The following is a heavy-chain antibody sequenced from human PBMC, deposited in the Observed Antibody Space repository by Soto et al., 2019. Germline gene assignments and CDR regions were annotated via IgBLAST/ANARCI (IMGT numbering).Heavy chain of an antibody. D-gene: IGHD6-25*01. Sequence: QVQLQESGPGLVKPSETLSLTCTVSGGSISSDYWSWIRQPPGRGLEWIAYMYYTGATNYNPSLKSRGTSSIDTSKNQFSLKLSSVPAADTAVYYCARHGTHNQRLYSFEVWGQGTLVTVSA. J-gene: IGHJ3*01. CDR1: GGSISSDY. CDR3: ARHGTHNQRLYSFEV. V-gene: IGHV4-59*08. CDR2: MYYTGAT.